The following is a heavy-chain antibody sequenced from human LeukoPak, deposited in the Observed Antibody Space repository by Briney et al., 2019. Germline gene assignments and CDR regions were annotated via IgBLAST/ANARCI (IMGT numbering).Heavy chain of an antibody. CDR2: INHSGST. V-gene: IGHV4-34*01. Sequence: SETLSLTCAVYGGSFSGYYWSWIRQPPGKGLEWIGEINHSGSTNYNPSLKSRVTISVDTSKNQFSLKLSSVTAADTAVYYCARDEAYYYDSSGYYYEDAFDIWGQGTMVTVSS. D-gene: IGHD3-22*01. J-gene: IGHJ3*02. CDR3: ARDEAYYYDSSGYYYEDAFDI. CDR1: GGSFSGYY.